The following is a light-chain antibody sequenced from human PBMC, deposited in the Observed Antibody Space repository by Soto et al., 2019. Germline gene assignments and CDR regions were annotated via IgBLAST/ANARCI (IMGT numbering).Light chain of an antibody. CDR2: GAS. CDR3: QQYGSSPLT. V-gene: IGKV1-5*01. Sequence: DIQMTQSPSTLSASIGDRVTITCRASQSISDRLAWYQQKPGKAPKLLMYGASSRATGIPDRFSGSGSGTDFTLTISRLEPEDFAVYYCQQYGSSPLTFGGGTKVDIK. CDR1: QSISDR. J-gene: IGKJ4*01.